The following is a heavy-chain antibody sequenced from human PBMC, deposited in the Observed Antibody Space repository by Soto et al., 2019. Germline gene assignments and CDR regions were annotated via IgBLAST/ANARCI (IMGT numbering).Heavy chain of an antibody. V-gene: IGHV3-74*01. CDR3: AREFSIFGVVWNLQSGGMDV. CDR2: INSDGSST. J-gene: IGHJ6*02. Sequence: EVQLVESGGGLVQPGGSLRLSCAASGFTFSSYWMHWVRQAPGKGLVWVSRINSDGSSTSYADSVKGRFTNSRDNAKNTLYLQMNSMRAEYTAVYYCAREFSIFGVVWNLQSGGMDVWGQGTTVTVSS. CDR1: GFTFSSYW. D-gene: IGHD3-3*01.